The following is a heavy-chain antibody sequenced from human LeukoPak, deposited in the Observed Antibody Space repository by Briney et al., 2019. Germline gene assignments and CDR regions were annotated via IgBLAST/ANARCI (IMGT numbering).Heavy chain of an antibody. J-gene: IGHJ3*02. V-gene: IGHV4-39*01. CDR3: ARRELLNDYGDYGFAFDI. Sequence: SETLSLTCTVSGGSISSSSYYWGWIRQPPGKGLEWIGSIYYSGSTYYNPSLKSRVTISVDTSKNQFSLKLSSVTAADTAVYYCARRELLNDYGDYGFAFDIWGQGTMVTVSS. D-gene: IGHD4-17*01. CDR2: IYYSGST. CDR1: GGSISSSSYY.